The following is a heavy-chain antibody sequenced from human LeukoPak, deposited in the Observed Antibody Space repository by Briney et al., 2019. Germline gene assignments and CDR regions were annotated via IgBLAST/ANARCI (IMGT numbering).Heavy chain of an antibody. Sequence: GGSLRLSCAASGFTVSSNHMSWVRQAPGMGLEWVSVIYSGGTTYYADSVKGRFTISRDNSKNTLHLQMNSLRAEDTAVYYCASSGGGLQLSFDIWGQGTMVTVSS. J-gene: IGHJ3*02. CDR2: IYSGGTT. V-gene: IGHV3-53*01. CDR1: GFTVSSNH. D-gene: IGHD5-24*01. CDR3: ASSGGGLQLSFDI.